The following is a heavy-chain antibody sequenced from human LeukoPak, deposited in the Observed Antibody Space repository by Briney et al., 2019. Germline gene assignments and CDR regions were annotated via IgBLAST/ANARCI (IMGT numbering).Heavy chain of an antibody. CDR1: GGSISSSCYD. CDR2: IYDSGST. J-gene: IGHJ4*02. D-gene: IGHD3-22*01. V-gene: IGHV4-39*01. CDR3: ARRGDRSGYYPFDY. Sequence: PSETLSLTCSVSGGSISSSCYDWGCVRQPPGKGLEWFGRIYDSGSTYYIWCLESRVTISVATSQNLCSLKLSEVTAAAKAVYYGARRGDRSGYYPFDYWGQGALVTVSS.